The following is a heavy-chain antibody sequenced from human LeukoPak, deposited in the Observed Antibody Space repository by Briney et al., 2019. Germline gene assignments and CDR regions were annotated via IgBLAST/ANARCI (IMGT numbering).Heavy chain of an antibody. CDR1: GFTFSSYG. J-gene: IGHJ6*03. CDR2: ISGSGGST. CDR3: ARKKGYMDV. Sequence: GGTLRLSCAASGFTFSSYGMSWVRQAPGKGLEWVSAISGSGGSTYYADSVKGRFTISRDNSKNTLYLQMNSLRAEDTAVYYCARKKGYMDVRGKGTTVTISS. V-gene: IGHV3-23*01.